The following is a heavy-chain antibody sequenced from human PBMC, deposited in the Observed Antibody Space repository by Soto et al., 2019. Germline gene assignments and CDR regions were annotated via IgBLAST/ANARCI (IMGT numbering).Heavy chain of an antibody. D-gene: IGHD4-4*01. V-gene: IGHV3-73*02. CDR1: GFTFSAFP. CDR2: IRSRVNGHTT. J-gene: IGHJ5*02. CDR3: TPQSTEGYRKNNLFAT. Sequence: EMHLVESGGGLVRPGESLQLSCAASGFTFSAFPIHWVRRAPGKGLEWVGRIRSRVNGHTTAYGASVTGRFTISRDDSRNMAYLQMTGLKIEDTAVYYCTPQSTEGYRKNNLFATWGQGTLVTVSS.